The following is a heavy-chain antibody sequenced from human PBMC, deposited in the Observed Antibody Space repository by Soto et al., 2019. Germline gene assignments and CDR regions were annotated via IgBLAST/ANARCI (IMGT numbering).Heavy chain of an antibody. CDR1: GFSLSTNGVA. Sequence: QITLKESGPTLVKPTETLTLTCTFSGFSLSTNGVAVGWIRQPPGKALEWLGLFYWDDDKRYSPSLEGRLTITRDTSKHQVVLTLTNMDPVDAGTYYCVYRKGAATGTGNWFDPWGQGIPVTVSS. CDR2: FYWDDDK. CDR3: VYRKGAATGTGNWFDP. D-gene: IGHD1-1*01. J-gene: IGHJ5*02. V-gene: IGHV2-5*04.